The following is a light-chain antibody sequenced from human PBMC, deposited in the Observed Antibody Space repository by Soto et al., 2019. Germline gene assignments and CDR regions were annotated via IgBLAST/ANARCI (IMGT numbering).Light chain of an antibody. Sequence: QSVLTQPASVSGSPGQSITISCTGTSSDVGAYNYVSWYQQHPAKVPKLMIYDVSNRPSGVSDRFSGSKSGNTASLTISGLQAEDEADYYCYSYTSSSTYVFGTRTEVTVL. CDR2: DVS. J-gene: IGLJ1*01. CDR1: SSDVGAYNY. CDR3: YSYTSSSTYV. V-gene: IGLV2-14*01.